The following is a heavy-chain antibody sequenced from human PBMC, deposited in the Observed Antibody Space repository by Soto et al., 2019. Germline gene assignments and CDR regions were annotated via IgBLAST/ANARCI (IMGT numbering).Heavy chain of an antibody. Sequence: SETKSLTCTVSGASISSACHLWSWIRQHPGKGLEWIGYISNSGSTNYNPSLKSRVRISVETSKNQFSLNLSSVTVADTAVYYCVRDRGSWGQGTLVTVSS. J-gene: IGHJ5*02. CDR2: ISNSGST. CDR1: GASISSACHL. CDR3: VRDRGS. D-gene: IGHD6-25*01. V-gene: IGHV4-31*03.